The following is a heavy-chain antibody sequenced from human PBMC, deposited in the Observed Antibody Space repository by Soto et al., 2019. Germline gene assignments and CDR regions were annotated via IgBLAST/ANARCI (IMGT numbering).Heavy chain of an antibody. CDR1: GYTFTDYY. Sequence: GASVKVSCKASGYTFTDYYIYWLRQAPGHGLEWMGWINPNSGATNYAHNFQGRVTMTRDTSIRAAYMELGRLSSDDTAVYYCAKDQGGYMVSGMDVWGQGTTVTVSS. CDR3: AKDQGGYMVSGMDV. CDR2: INPNSGAT. V-gene: IGHV1-2*02. J-gene: IGHJ6*02. D-gene: IGHD2-2*02.